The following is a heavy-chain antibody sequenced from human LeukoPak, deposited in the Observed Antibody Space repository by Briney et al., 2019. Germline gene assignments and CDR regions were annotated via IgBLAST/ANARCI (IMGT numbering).Heavy chain of an antibody. D-gene: IGHD3-22*01. J-gene: IGHJ3*02. V-gene: IGHV3-7*01. Sequence: PRGSLRHSCAASGYSLSSFCMSWVRHAPGEGLGWVSKIKQDVSEEQYVDYVKGRFTMSRDNTKKSLYLQMNSLRAEDMGVYYCGRDPYDSGGYGAFDIWGQGTVVTVSS. CDR2: IKQDVSEE. CDR1: GYSLSSFC. CDR3: GRDPYDSGGYGAFDI.